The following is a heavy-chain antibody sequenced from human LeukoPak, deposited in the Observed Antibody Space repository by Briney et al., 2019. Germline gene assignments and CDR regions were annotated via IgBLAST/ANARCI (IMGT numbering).Heavy chain of an antibody. CDR2: ISSNGGST. Sequence: GGSLRLSCAASGFTLDDYAMSWVRQAPGKGLEFVSTISSNGGSTYYADSVKGRFTISRDNSKNTLYLQVSSLRAEDTALYYCVKDDRYFYGSGSPSWGQGTLVTVSS. CDR3: VKDDRYFYGSGSPS. CDR1: GFTLDDYA. J-gene: IGHJ5*02. V-gene: IGHV3-64D*09. D-gene: IGHD3-10*01.